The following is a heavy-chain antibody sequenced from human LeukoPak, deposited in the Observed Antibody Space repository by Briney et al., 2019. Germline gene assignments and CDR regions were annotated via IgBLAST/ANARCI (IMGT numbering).Heavy chain of an antibody. D-gene: IGHD1-26*01. Sequence: SGTLSLTCAVSGGSISSSNWWSWVRQPPGKGLEWIGSIYYNGNTYYNPSLESRVTMSVDTSKNQFSLKLTSVSADTAVYYCARTFGTYQYYFDYWGQGSLVAVSS. V-gene: IGHV4-4*02. CDR3: ARTFGTYQYYFDY. J-gene: IGHJ4*02. CDR2: IYYNGNT. CDR1: GGSISSSNW.